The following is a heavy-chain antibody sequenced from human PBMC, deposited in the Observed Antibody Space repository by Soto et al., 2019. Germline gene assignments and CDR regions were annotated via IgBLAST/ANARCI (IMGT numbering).Heavy chain of an antibody. CDR3: ARDRIVGATSPEYFQH. J-gene: IGHJ1*01. Sequence: EVQLVESGGGLVQPGGSLRLSCAASGFTVSSNYMSWVRQAPGKGLEWVSVIYSGGSTYYADSVKGRFTISRDNSKNTLHCKMNSLRAEDTAVYYCARDRIVGATSPEYFQHWGQGSLVTVSS. D-gene: IGHD1-26*01. CDR2: IYSGGST. V-gene: IGHV3-66*01. CDR1: GFTVSSNY.